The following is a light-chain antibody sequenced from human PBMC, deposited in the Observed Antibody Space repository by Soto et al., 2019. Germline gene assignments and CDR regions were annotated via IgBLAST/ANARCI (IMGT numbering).Light chain of an antibody. CDR1: QSVRSDY. CDR2: GAS. J-gene: IGKJ1*01. Sequence: EIVFTQSPCTLALSPGERAALSCRASQSVRSDYLAWYQQKRGQAPRLLIYGASSRATDIPDRFSGSGSGTDFTLTISRLEPEDFAVYYCQEYGSSPWTFGQGTKVDIK. CDR3: QEYGSSPWT. V-gene: IGKV3-20*01.